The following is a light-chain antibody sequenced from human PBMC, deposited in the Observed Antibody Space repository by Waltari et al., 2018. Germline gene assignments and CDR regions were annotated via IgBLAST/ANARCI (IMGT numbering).Light chain of an antibody. Sequence: QSVLTQPPAASGTPGQRVTISCSGSRSNIGHNLVYWYQQFPGTAPKLLIYKNYEPPSGVPDRFSGSRSGTSASLAISGLRSEDEADYYCASWDDRLSGYVFGPGTKVIVL. CDR1: RSNIGHNL. V-gene: IGLV1-47*01. CDR3: ASWDDRLSGYV. CDR2: KNY. J-gene: IGLJ1*01.